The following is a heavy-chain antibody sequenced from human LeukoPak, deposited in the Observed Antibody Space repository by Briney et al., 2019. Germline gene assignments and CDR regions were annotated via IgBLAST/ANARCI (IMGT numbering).Heavy chain of an antibody. V-gene: IGHV1-69*02. CDR2: IIPILGIA. CDR1: GGTFSSYT. Sequence: GASVKVSCKASGGTFSSYTISWVRQAPGQGLEWMGRIIPILGIANYAQKFQGRVTITRNTSISTAYMELSSLRSEDTAVYYCARVRRRGYSYGHNWFDPWGQGTLVTVSS. D-gene: IGHD5-18*01. CDR3: ARVRRRGYSYGHNWFDP. J-gene: IGHJ5*02.